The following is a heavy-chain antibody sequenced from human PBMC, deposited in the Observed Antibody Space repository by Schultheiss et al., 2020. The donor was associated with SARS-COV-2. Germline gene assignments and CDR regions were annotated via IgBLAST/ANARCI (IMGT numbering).Heavy chain of an antibody. CDR2: IYYSGST. Sequence: SETLSLTCTVSSGSISSSSYYWGWIRQPPGKGLEWIGSIYYSGSTYYNPSLKSRVTISVDTSKNQFSLKLSSVTAGDTAVYYCARHLQIAAAGGALAYWGQGTLVTVSS. CDR1: SGSISSSSYY. CDR3: ARHLQIAAAGGALAY. J-gene: IGHJ4*02. V-gene: IGHV4-39*01. D-gene: IGHD6-13*01.